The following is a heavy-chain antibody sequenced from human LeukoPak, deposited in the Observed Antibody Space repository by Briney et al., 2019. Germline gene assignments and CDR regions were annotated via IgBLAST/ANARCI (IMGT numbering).Heavy chain of an antibody. J-gene: IGHJ6*03. CDR2: IKQDGSEK. V-gene: IGHV3-7*01. D-gene: IGHD2-2*01. CDR3: ARAGYCSSTSCYYYYYYMDV. CDR1: GFTFSSYW. Sequence: GGSLRLSCAASGFTFSSYWMSWVRQAPGKGLEWVANIKQDGSEKYYVDSVKGRFTISRDNAKNSLYLQMNSLRAEDTAVYYCARAGYCSSTSCYYYYYYMDVWGNGTTVTVSS.